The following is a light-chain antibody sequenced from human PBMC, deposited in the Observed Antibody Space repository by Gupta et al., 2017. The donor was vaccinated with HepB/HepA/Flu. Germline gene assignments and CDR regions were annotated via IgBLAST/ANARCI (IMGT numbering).Light chain of an antibody. J-gene: IGKJ1*01. Sequence: EIVLTQSPGTLSLSPGEIATLSCRASQSVSSSYLAWYQQKPGQAPRLLIYGASSRATGIPDRFSGSGSGTDFTLTISRLEPEDFAVYYCQQDRSSPGTFGQGTKVEIK. CDR3: QQDRSSPGT. V-gene: IGKV3-20*01. CDR1: QSVSSSY. CDR2: GAS.